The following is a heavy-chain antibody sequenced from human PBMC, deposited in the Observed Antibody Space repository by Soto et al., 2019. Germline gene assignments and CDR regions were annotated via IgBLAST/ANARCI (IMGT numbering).Heavy chain of an antibody. J-gene: IGHJ6*02. Sequence: PGESLKISCKGSGYRFTNYWIGWVRQMPGKGLEWMAIIYPDESDTRYSPSFQGQVTISADKSISTAYLQWSSLKASDTAMYYCARTLAAGKYYYGMDVWGQGTTVTVSS. CDR1: GYRFTNYW. V-gene: IGHV5-51*01. CDR2: IYPDESDT. D-gene: IGHD6-13*01. CDR3: ARTLAAGKYYYGMDV.